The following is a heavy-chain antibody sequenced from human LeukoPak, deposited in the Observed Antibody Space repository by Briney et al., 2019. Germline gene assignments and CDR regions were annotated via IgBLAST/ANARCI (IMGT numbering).Heavy chain of an antibody. CDR1: GFTFSSYS. V-gene: IGHV3-48*04. Sequence: GGSLRLSCAASGFTFSSYSMNWVRQAPGKGLEWVSRINDDGRTTNYADSVKGRFTISRDNAKNSLYLQMNSLRAEDTAVYYCARDCAVAGWGTFDYWGQGTLVTVSS. J-gene: IGHJ4*02. CDR3: ARDCAVAGWGTFDY. D-gene: IGHD6-19*01. CDR2: INDDGRTT.